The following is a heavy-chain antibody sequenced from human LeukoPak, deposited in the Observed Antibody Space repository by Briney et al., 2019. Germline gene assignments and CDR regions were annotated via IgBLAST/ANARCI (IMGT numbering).Heavy chain of an antibody. CDR1: GYTFTSYD. CDR3: ARDYGGSSGWFDP. V-gene: IGHV1-8*01. CDR2: MSPNSDNT. Sequence: ASVKVSFTASGYTFTSYDINWVRQATGQGLEWMGWMSPNSDNTGYAQKFQGRVTFTRDTSISTAYMELRSLTSEDTAVYYCARDYGGSSGWFDPWGQGTLVTVSS. J-gene: IGHJ5*02. D-gene: IGHD4-23*01.